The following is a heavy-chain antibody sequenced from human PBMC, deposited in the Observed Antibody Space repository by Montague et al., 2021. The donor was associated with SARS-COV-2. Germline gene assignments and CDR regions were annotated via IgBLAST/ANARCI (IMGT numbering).Heavy chain of an antibody. CDR3: ARDRGLNGFYGYDPLYFYGMDV. V-gene: IGHV4-59*01. CDR2: IYESGST. Sequence: ETLSLTCTVSGASIRDYYWSWIRQPPGKGLEWIGYIYESGSTKSNPSLTSRLIMSVDTSRNQFSLTLSSVTTADTAVYYCARDRGLNGFYGYDPLYFYGMDVWGQGTTVIVSS. J-gene: IGHJ6*02. CDR1: GASIRDYY. D-gene: IGHD5-12*01.